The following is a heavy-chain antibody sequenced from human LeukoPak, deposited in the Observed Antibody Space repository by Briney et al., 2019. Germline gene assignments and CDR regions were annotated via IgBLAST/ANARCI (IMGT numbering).Heavy chain of an antibody. Sequence: GGSLRLSCAASGFTFSSYAMSWVRQAPGKGLEWVSAISGSGGSTYYADSVKGRFTISRDNSKNTLYLQMNSLRAEDTAVYYCAKEAYFTYYYDSSGYPLDYWGQGTLVTVSS. CDR1: GFTFSSYA. J-gene: IGHJ4*02. V-gene: IGHV3-23*01. D-gene: IGHD3-22*01. CDR3: AKEAYFTYYYDSSGYPLDY. CDR2: ISGSGGST.